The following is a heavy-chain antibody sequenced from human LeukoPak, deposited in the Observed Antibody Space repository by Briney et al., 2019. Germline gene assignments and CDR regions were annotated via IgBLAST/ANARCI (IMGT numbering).Heavy chain of an antibody. D-gene: IGHD2-2*01. CDR2: ISSSGSTI. Sequence: GGSLRLSCAASGFTFSDYYMSWIRQALGKGLEWVSYISSSGSTIYYADSVKGRFTISRDNAKNSLYLQMNSLRAEDTAVYYCARCGGVVVPAANHDYWGQGTLVTVSS. CDR3: ARCGGVVVPAANHDY. J-gene: IGHJ4*02. CDR1: GFTFSDYY. V-gene: IGHV3-11*01.